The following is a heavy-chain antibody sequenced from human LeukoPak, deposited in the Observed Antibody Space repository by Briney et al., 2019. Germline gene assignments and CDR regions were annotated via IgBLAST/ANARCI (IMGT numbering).Heavy chain of an antibody. CDR2: IYYSGST. J-gene: IGHJ4*02. Sequence: PSETLSLTCTVSGGSVSSSSYYWGWIRQPPGKGLEWIGSIYYSGSTYYNPSLKSRVTISVDTSKNQFSLKLSSVIAADTAVYYCASGSRYSASMIVDYWGQGTLVTVSS. CDR3: ASGSRYSASMIVDY. V-gene: IGHV4-39*01. D-gene: IGHD3-22*01. CDR1: GGSVSSSSYY.